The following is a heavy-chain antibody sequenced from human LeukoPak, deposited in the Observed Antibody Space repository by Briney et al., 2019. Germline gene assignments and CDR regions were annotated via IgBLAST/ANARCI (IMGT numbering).Heavy chain of an antibody. V-gene: IGHV4-4*07. CDR2: IYTSGST. Sequence: PSETLSLTCTVSGGSISSYYWSWTRQPAGKGLEWIGRIYTSGSTNYNPSLKSRVTISVDKSKNQFSLKLSSVTAADTAVYYCARVVVRGVINYYYYYMDVWGKGTTVTVSS. CDR1: GGSISSYY. D-gene: IGHD3-10*01. CDR3: ARVVVRGVINYYYYYMDV. J-gene: IGHJ6*03.